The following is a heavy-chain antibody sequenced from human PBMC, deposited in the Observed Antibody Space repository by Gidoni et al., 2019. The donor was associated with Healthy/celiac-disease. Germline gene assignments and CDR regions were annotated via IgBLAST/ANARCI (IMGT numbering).Heavy chain of an antibody. CDR1: GFTFSSYS. J-gene: IGHJ4*02. CDR2: ISSSSSYI. Sequence: EVQLVESGGGLVKPGGSLRLSCSASGFTFSSYSMNWFRQAPGKGLEWVSSISSSSSYIYYADSVKGRFTISRDNAKNSLYLQMNSLRAEDTAVYYCARDSGTARHDYWGQGTLVTVSS. D-gene: IGHD6-6*01. CDR3: ARDSGTARHDY. V-gene: IGHV3-21*01.